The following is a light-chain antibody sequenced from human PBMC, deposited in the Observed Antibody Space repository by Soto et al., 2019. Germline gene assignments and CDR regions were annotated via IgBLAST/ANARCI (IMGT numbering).Light chain of an antibody. Sequence: EIVLTQSPGTLSLSPGERATLSCRASQSVSSSYLAWYQQKPGQAPRLLISGASNRATGIPDRFSGSGSGTDFTLTISRLEPEDFSLYYFQQYGSSPYTFGQGTKLDIK. J-gene: IGKJ2*01. V-gene: IGKV3-20*01. CDR3: QQYGSSPYT. CDR2: GAS. CDR1: QSVSSSY.